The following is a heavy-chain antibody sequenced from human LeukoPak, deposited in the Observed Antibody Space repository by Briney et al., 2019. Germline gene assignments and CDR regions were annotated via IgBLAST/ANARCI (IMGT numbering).Heavy chain of an antibody. Sequence: SETLSLTCTVSGGSLSNSYWSWIRQPPGKGLEWIGYVYYSGTTNYRPSLRSRVTISVDTSQNQFSLKLISVTAADTAVYFCARGGPSYVYYGMDVWGQGTTVTVSS. CDR3: ARGGPSYVYYGMDV. D-gene: IGHD3-16*01. V-gene: IGHV4-59*01. J-gene: IGHJ6*02. CDR2: VYYSGTT. CDR1: GGSLSNSY.